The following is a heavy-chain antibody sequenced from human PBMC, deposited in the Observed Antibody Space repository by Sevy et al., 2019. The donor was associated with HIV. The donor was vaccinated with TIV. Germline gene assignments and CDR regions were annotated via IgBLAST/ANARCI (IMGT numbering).Heavy chain of an antibody. CDR1: GFTFSKYW. Sequence: GGSLRLSCAASGFTFSKYWMGWVRQAPGKGLEWVANIKQDAGQKYYVDSVKGRFTISRDNAKNSLYLQMNSLRVEDTAVYFCARDDGNYYFHYWGQGTLVTVSS. CDR2: IKQDAGQK. CDR3: ARDDGNYYFHY. J-gene: IGHJ4*02. D-gene: IGHD1-7*01. V-gene: IGHV3-7*01.